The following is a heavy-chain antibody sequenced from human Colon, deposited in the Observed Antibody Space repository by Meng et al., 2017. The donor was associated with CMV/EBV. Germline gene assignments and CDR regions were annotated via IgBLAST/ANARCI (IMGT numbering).Heavy chain of an antibody. CDR2: AVGSGYNT. CDR1: GFTFSSSA. Sequence: GGSLRLSCAASGFTFSSSAMSWVRQAPGKGLEWVSAAVGSGYNTYYTDSVKGRFTISRDNSKNTLYLQMSGLRDDDTAMYYCANSHVSRFLEWLWHDWGQGTLVTVSS. J-gene: IGHJ4*02. V-gene: IGHV3-23*01. D-gene: IGHD3-3*01. CDR3: ANSHVSRFLEWLWHD.